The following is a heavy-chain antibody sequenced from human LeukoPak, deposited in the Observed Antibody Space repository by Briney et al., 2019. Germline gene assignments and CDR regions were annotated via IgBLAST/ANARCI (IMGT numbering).Heavy chain of an antibody. Sequence: GGTLRLSCAASGFSFSNYWMHWVRQAPGQGLVWVSRINPDGTSTNYADSVKGRFTISRDNSKNTLYLQMNSLRAEDTAVYYCAKDAYYGSGSYFDYWGQGTLVTVSP. D-gene: IGHD3-10*01. CDR1: GFSFSNYW. J-gene: IGHJ4*02. CDR2: INPDGTST. CDR3: AKDAYYGSGSYFDY. V-gene: IGHV3-74*01.